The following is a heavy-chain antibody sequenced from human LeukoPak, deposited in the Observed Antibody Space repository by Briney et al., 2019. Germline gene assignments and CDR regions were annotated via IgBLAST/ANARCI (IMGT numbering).Heavy chain of an antibody. CDR2: ITSSGSTI. CDR1: GFTFSDYY. Sequence: GGSLRLSCAASGFTFSDYYMSWIRQAPGKGLEWVSYITSSGSTIYYADSVKGRFAISRDNAKNSLYLQMNSLRAEDTAVYYCARTRTFGGVIDYWGQGTLVTVSS. D-gene: IGHD3-16*02. CDR3: ARTRTFGGVIDY. J-gene: IGHJ4*02. V-gene: IGHV3-11*01.